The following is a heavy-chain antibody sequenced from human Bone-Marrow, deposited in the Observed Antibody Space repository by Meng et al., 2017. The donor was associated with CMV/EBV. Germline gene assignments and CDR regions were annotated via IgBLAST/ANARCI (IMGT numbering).Heavy chain of an antibody. CDR2: INAAGSIT. CDR3: AKGDYQTYFPAKDF. D-gene: IGHD4/OR15-4a*01. V-gene: IGHV3-74*01. Sequence: GESLKISCETSGFTFANFWMHWVRQAPGKGLVWVARINAAGSITDYAGSVRGRFTISRDNAKSTVFLEMNSLRAEDSAVYYCAKGDYQTYFPAKDFWGQGTTVTVSS. CDR1: GFTFANFW. J-gene: IGHJ6*02.